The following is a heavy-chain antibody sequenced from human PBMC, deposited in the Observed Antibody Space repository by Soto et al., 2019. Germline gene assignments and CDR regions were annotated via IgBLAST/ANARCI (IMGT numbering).Heavy chain of an antibody. J-gene: IGHJ4*02. Sequence: EVQLVESGGDLVKPGGSLRLSCVGSGFTFTDAWMNWVRQAPGKGLEWVGRIKSKTAAGTTDYAAPVKGRFTISRDDSENTLYLQMNSLKTEDTAVYFCTTSGGHSWPPFWGQGTLVTVSS. V-gene: IGHV3-15*07. CDR1: GFTFTDAW. CDR3: TTSGGHSWPPF. D-gene: IGHD2-21*02. CDR2: IKSKTAAGTT.